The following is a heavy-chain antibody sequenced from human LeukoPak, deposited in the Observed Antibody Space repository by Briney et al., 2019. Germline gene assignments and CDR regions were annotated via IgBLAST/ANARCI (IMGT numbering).Heavy chain of an antibody. CDR2: IIPIFGTA. CDR1: GGTFSSYA. V-gene: IGHV1-69*01. D-gene: IGHD6-19*01. CDR3: ARGVSSYDY. J-gene: IGHJ4*02. Sequence: SVTVSCKASGGTFSSYAISWVRQAPGQGLEWMGGIIPIFGTANYAQKFQGRVTITADESTSTAYMKRSSLRAEDTALYYCARGVSSYDYWGQGILVTVSS.